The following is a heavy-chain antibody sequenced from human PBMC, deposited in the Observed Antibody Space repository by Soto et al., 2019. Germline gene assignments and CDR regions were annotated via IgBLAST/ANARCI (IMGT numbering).Heavy chain of an antibody. CDR2: IIANHVK. CDR1: GFSLSDDTMG. CDR3: ARIVVPGSIPTFDY. D-gene: IGHD3-10*01. V-gene: IGHV2-26*01. Sequence: QVTLKESGPVLVKPTETLTLTCSVSGFSLSDDTMGVSWVRQSPGKAPEWLVHIIANHVKSFRKPLQSRITVYEDTSKSQVVLMMTNMAPEDAGTYYCARIVVPGSIPTFDYWGRGTLVTVSS. J-gene: IGHJ4*02.